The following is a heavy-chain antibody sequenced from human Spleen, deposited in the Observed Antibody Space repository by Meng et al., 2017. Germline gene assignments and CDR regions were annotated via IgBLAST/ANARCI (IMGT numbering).Heavy chain of an antibody. CDR1: GFNFRNYP. Sequence: GESLKISCEASGFNFRNYPMHWVRQAPGKGLEWLAVISDDGSDDYHIDSVKGRFFISRDNSKITLYLHMNSLRPDDTAVYYCARLLPTTVIRPVSDCWGQGTLVTVSS. CDR2: ISDDGSDD. D-gene: IGHD4-23*01. CDR3: ARLLPTTVIRPVSDC. V-gene: IGHV3-30*04. J-gene: IGHJ4*02.